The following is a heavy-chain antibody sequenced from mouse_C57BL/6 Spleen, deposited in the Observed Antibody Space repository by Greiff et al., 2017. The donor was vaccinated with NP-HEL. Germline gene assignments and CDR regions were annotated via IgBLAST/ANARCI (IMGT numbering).Heavy chain of an antibody. V-gene: IGHV1-81*01. J-gene: IGHJ2*01. CDR2: IYPRSGDT. CDR1: GYTFTSYG. Sequence: QVQLKQSGAELARPGASVKLSCKASGYTFTSYGISWVKQRTGQGLEWIGEIYPRSGDTYYNQKFKGKATLTADKSSSTAYMELRSLTSEDSAVYFCARDPERDLDYWGQGTTVTVSS. CDR3: ARDPERDLDY.